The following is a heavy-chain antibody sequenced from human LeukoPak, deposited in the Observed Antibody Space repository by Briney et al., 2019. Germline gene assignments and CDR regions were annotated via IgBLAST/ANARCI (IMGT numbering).Heavy chain of an antibody. J-gene: IGHJ4*02. CDR3: AGNIVVVPAAPRVGIDY. CDR1: GGAFSGYY. CDR2: INHSGST. Sequence: SETLSLTCAVHGGAFSGYYWSWIRQPPGKGLEWIGEINHSGSTNYNPSLKSRVTISVDTSKNQFSLKLSSVTAADTAVYYCAGNIVVVPAAPRVGIDYWGQGTLVTVSS. D-gene: IGHD2-2*01. V-gene: IGHV4-34*01.